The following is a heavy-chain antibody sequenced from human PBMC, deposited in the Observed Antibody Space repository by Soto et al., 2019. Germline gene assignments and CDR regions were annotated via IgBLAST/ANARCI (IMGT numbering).Heavy chain of an antibody. V-gene: IGHV1-58*01. CDR3: AADLCTNGVCYDY. Sequence: ASVKVSCKASGFTFTSSAVQWVRQARGQRLEWIGWIVVGSGNTNYAQKFRERVTITRDMSTSTAYMELSSLRSEDTAVYYCAADLCTNGVCYDYWGQGTLVTVSS. CDR2: IVVGSGNT. CDR1: GFTFTSSA. J-gene: IGHJ4*02. D-gene: IGHD2-8*01.